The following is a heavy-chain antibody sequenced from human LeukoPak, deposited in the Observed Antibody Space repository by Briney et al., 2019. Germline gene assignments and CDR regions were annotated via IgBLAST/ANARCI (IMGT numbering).Heavy chain of an antibody. D-gene: IGHD7-27*01. CDR1: GFPFSSHG. CDR2: IKTDGSLI. V-gene: IGHV3-7*01. J-gene: IGHJ4*02. Sequence: GGSLRLSCAGSGFPFSSHGMNWVRQAPGKGLEWVANIKTDGSLIYYVDSVKGRFTISRDNAKNSLFLEMTSLRVGDTAVYYCARDLNWETYWGQGTLVSVSS. CDR3: ARDLNWETY.